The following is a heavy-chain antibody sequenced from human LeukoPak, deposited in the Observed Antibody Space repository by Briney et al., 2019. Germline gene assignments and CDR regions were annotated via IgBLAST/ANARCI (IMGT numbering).Heavy chain of an antibody. CDR1: GGSINSYY. Sequence: SETLSLTCTVSGGSINSYYWNWIRQSPGKGLEWIGYIYYSGRTNYNPSLHSRVTISVDTSKNQFSLKLSSVTAAATAVYYCARARRYYDSSGYYWRYYYGMDVWGQGTTVTVSS. D-gene: IGHD3-22*01. V-gene: IGHV4-59*01. J-gene: IGHJ6*02. CDR2: IYYSGRT. CDR3: ARARRYYDSSGYYWRYYYGMDV.